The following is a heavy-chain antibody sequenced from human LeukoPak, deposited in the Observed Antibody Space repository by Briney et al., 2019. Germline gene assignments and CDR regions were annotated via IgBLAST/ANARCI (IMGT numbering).Heavy chain of an antibody. D-gene: IGHD1-26*01. J-gene: IGHJ3*02. CDR3: ASRYSNDGGSYLDAFDI. CDR1: GYTFTSYY. V-gene: IGHV1-46*01. CDR2: INPSGGST. Sequence: ASVKVSCKASGYTFTSYYMHWVRQAPGQGLEWMGIINPSGGSTSYAQKFQGRVTMTRDTSTSTVYMGLSSLRSEDTAVYYCASRYSNDGGSYLDAFDIWGQGTMVTVSS.